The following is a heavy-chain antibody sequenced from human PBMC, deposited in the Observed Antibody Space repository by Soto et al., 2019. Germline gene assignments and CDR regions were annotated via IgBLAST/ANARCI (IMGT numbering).Heavy chain of an antibody. CDR3: VRDPLRYSSSWPFYFGD. CDR1: GFSFSDYG. J-gene: IGHJ4*02. Sequence: QVQLVESGGGVVQPGRSLRLSCAASGFSFSDYGMHWARQVPGKGLEWVALIWYDGSRTYYADSVKGRFTISRDNSKNTLQLQMESLRGEDTGVYYCVRDPLRYSSSWPFYFGDWGQGTLVTVSS. V-gene: IGHV3-33*01. CDR2: IWYDGSRT. D-gene: IGHD6-13*01.